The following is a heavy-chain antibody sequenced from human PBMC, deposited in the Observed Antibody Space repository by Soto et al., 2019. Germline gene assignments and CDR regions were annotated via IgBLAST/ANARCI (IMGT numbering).Heavy chain of an antibody. D-gene: IGHD1-26*01. J-gene: IGHJ3*02. CDR3: ARDRIVGATDAFDI. CDR1: GGTFSSYA. CDR2: IIPIFGTA. V-gene: IGHV1-69*06. Sequence: SVKVSCKASGGTFSSYAFSWVRQAPGQGLEWMGEIIPIFGTANFAQKFQGRVTITADKSTSTAFMELSSLRSEDTAVYFCARDRIVGATDAFDIWGQGTMVTVSS.